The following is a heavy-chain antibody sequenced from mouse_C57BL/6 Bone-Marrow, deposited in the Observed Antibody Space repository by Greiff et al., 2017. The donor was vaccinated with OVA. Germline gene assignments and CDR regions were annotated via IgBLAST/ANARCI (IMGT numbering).Heavy chain of an antibody. CDR2: IRYSGST. D-gene: IGHD4-1*01. CDR3: AREDGTGFDV. CDR1: GYSITSGYD. Sequence: DVKLQESGPGMVKPSQSLSLTCTVTGYSITSGYDWHWIRHFPGNTLELMGYIRYSGSTNYNQSLKSRISITHDTSKYPYFLKLISVTTEDTATDYCAREDGTGFDVGGTGTTVTVSS. V-gene: IGHV3-1*01. J-gene: IGHJ1*03.